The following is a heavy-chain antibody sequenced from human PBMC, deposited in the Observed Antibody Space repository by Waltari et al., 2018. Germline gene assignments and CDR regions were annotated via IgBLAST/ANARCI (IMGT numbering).Heavy chain of an antibody. D-gene: IGHD6-6*01. CDR3: AKREYGNTINY. Sequence: EVQLVESGGGLVQPGGSLRLSCAASGCPFSSHAMSWVRQAPGKGLEWVSAISGSGGGTYYADSVKGRFTISRDNSKNTLYLQMNSLRAEDTAVYYCAKREYGNTINYWGQGTLVTVSS. CDR1: GCPFSSHA. V-gene: IGHV3-23*04. CDR2: ISGSGGGT. J-gene: IGHJ4*02.